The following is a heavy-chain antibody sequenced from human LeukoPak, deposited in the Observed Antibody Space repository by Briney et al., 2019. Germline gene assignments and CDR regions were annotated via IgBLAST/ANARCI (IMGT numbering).Heavy chain of an antibody. J-gene: IGHJ4*02. Sequence: PSETLSLTCTVTGGSISPYYWTWLRQPPGKGLEWIGYIYYSGHTNYSPSLKSRVTISVDTSKNQFSLKLSSVTAADTAVYYCARELTSTVSGYAYFDYWGQGTLVTVSS. CDR2: IYYSGHT. CDR3: ARELTSTVSGYAYFDY. D-gene: IGHD5-12*01. CDR1: GGSISPYY. V-gene: IGHV4-59*01.